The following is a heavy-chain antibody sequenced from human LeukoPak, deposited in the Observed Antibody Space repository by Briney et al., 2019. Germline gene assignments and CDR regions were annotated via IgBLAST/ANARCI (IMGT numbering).Heavy chain of an antibody. CDR2: ISGSGGST. CDR1: GFTFSSYA. CDR3: ARDCSSTSCYKGAFDI. Sequence: GGSLRLSCAASGFTFSSYAMSWVRQAPGKGLEWVSAISGSGGSTYYADSVKGRFTISRDNSQNTLFLQMNSLRAEDTAVYYCARDCSSTSCYKGAFDIWGQGTMVTVSS. D-gene: IGHD2-2*02. J-gene: IGHJ3*02. V-gene: IGHV3-23*01.